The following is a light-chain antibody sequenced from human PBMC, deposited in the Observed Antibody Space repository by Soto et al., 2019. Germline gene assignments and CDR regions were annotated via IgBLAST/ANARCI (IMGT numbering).Light chain of an antibody. J-gene: IGKJ4*01. Sequence: DIVMTQSPATLSVAPGERVTFSCRASQGVSRKLAWYQHKPGQAPRLLISGASTGATGIPARFSGSGSGTEFTLTTNSLQSEDAAVYYCQQYHHWPVTFGGGTKVDIK. CDR1: QGVSRK. CDR3: QQYHHWPVT. CDR2: GAS. V-gene: IGKV3-15*01.